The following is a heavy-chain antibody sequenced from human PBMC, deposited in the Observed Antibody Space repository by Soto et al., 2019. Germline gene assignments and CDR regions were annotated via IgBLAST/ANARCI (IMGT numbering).Heavy chain of an antibody. CDR1: GYSFTSYW. J-gene: IGHJ5*02. Sequence: EVQLVQSGAEVKKPGESLRISCKGSGYSFTSYWISWVRQMPGKGLEWMGRIDPSDSYTNYSPSFQGHVTISADKSISTAYLQWSSLKASDTAMYYCARQVGYCTNGVCYYQVGWFDPWGQGTLVTVSS. CDR3: ARQVGYCTNGVCYYQVGWFDP. CDR2: IDPSDSYT. V-gene: IGHV5-10-1*03. D-gene: IGHD2-8*01.